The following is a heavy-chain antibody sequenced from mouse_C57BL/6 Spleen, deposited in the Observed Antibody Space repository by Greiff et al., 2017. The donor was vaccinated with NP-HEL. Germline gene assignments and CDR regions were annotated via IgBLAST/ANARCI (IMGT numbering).Heavy chain of an antibody. Sequence: VKVVESGPGLVQPSQSLSITCTVSGFSLTSYGVHWVRQSPGKGLEWLGVIWRGGSTDYNAAFMSRLSITKDNSKSQVFFKMNSLKADDTAIYYCAIRPPPFAYWGQGTLVTVSA. CDR1: GFSLTSYG. CDR2: IWRGGST. J-gene: IGHJ3*01. CDR3: AIRPPPFAY. D-gene: IGHD6-1*01. V-gene: IGHV2-5*01.